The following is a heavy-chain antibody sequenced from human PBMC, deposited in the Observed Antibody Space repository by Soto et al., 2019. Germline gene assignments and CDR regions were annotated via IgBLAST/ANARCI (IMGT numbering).Heavy chain of an antibody. V-gene: IGHV4-31*11. CDR1: GACIGRHGYY. D-gene: IGHD2-15*01. J-gene: IGHJ1*01. Sequence: NMAITRAVSGACIGRHGYYWTVIRHNQGKGLEWIGFVYYSGITDYNPSLKSRVSISSDTSKNEFCLRLYSVTAADPAVYFCACCGGPDGDLFASCGRRTLDTVSS. CDR2: VYYSGIT. CDR3: ACCGGPDGDLFAS.